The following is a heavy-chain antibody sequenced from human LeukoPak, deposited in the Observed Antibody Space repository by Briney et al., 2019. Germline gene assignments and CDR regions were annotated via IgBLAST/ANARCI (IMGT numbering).Heavy chain of an antibody. CDR3: AKARRITVTKDYHYYPMDV. J-gene: IGHJ6*03. D-gene: IGHD4-17*01. CDR2: INPNSGGT. CDR1: GYTFTGYY. Sequence: HGASVKVSCKASGYTFTGYYMHWVRQAPGQGLEWMGWINPNSGGTNYAQKFQGRVTMTRDTSISTAYMELSRLRSDDTAVYYCAKARRITVTKDYHYYPMDVGGKGTTATAS. V-gene: IGHV1-2*02.